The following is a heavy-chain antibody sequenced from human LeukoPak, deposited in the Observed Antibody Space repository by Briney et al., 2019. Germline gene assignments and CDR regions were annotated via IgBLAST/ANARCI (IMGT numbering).Heavy chain of an antibody. J-gene: IGHJ3*02. CDR2: IIPIFGTA. V-gene: IGHV1-69*01. D-gene: IGHD4-17*01. CDR1: GGTFSSYA. CDR3: ASPHDYGDYVYAFDI. Sequence: SVKVSCKASGGTFSSYAISWVRQAPGQGLEWMGGIIPIFGTANYAQKFQGRVTITADESTSTAYMELSSLRSEDTAVYYCASPHDYGDYVYAFDIWGQGTMVTVS.